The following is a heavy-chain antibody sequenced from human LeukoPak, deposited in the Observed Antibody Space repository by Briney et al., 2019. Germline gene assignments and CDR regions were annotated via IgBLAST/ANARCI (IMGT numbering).Heavy chain of an antibody. CDR3: ATPIAMATIIGFDY. J-gene: IGHJ4*02. Sequence: ASVKVSCKVSGYTFTDYYMHWVQQAPGKGLEWMGHVDPEDGETIYAEKFQGRVTITADTSTDTAYMELSSLRSEDTAVYYCATPIAMATIIGFDYWGQGTLVTVSS. CDR2: VDPEDGET. D-gene: IGHD5-24*01. CDR1: GYTFTDYY. V-gene: IGHV1-69-2*01.